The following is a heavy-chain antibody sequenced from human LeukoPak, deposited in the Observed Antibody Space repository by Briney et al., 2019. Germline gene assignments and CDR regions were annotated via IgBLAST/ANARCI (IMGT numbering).Heavy chain of an antibody. D-gene: IGHD3-10*01. CDR2: TSSSDAGT. CDR1: GFTLSTYA. CDR3: ARDLTMVRGVPRPGGFDP. J-gene: IGHJ5*02. Sequence: GGSLRLSCAASGFTLSTYAMSWVRQTPGKGLEWVAATSSSDAGTYHADSVRGRFTISRDNSKNTLYLQMNSLRAEDTAVYYCARDLTMVRGVPRPGGFDPWGQGTLVTVSS. V-gene: IGHV3-23*01.